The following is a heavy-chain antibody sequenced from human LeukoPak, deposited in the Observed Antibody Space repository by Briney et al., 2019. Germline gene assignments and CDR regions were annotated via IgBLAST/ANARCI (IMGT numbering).Heavy chain of an antibody. D-gene: IGHD6-25*01. Sequence: SETLSLTCAVYGGSLSGYYWSWIRQPPGKGLEWIGDINHSGSTKYNPSLKSRVTISVDTSKNQFSLKLSSVTAADAAVYYCARGLQRLPAGGYWGQGTLVTVSS. CDR1: GGSLSGYY. J-gene: IGHJ4*02. CDR3: ARGLQRLPAGGY. CDR2: INHSGST. V-gene: IGHV4-34*01.